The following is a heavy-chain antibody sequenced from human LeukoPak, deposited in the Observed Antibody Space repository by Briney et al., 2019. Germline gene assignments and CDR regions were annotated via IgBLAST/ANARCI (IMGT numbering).Heavy chain of an antibody. D-gene: IGHD4-23*01. CDR1: GYTFTGYY. Sequence: GASVKVSCKASGYTFTGYYMHWVRQAPGQGLEWMGIINPSGGSTSYAQKFQGRVAMTRDTSTSTVYMELSSLRSEDTAVYYCARGDYGGAFDIWGQGTMVTVSS. CDR3: ARGDYGGAFDI. CDR2: INPSGGST. V-gene: IGHV1-46*01. J-gene: IGHJ3*02.